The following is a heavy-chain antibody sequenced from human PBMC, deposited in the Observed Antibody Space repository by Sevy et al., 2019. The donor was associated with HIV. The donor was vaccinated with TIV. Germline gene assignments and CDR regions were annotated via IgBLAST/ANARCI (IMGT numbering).Heavy chain of an antibody. CDR2: IYHSGST. D-gene: IGHD3-22*01. Sequence: SETLSLTCAVSGYSISSGYYWGWIRQPPGKGLEWIGSIYHSGSTYYNPSLKSRVTISVDTSKNQFSLKLSSVTAADTAVYYCARGQITYYYDSSGGGAGMDVRGQGTTVTVSS. V-gene: IGHV4-38-2*01. CDR1: GYSISSGYY. J-gene: IGHJ6*02. CDR3: ARGQITYYYDSSGGGAGMDV.